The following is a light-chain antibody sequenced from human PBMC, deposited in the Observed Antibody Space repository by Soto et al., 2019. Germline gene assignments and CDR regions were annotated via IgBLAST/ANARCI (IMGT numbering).Light chain of an antibody. CDR1: SSDIGNYNY. CDR3: SSYTTYNTRV. V-gene: IGLV2-14*01. CDR2: AVT. J-gene: IGLJ3*02. Sequence: QSALTQPASVSGSPGQSITISCTGTSSDIGNYNYVSWYQHHPGKAPKLMIYAVTNRPSGVSNRFSGSKSGNTASLTISGLQAEDEGDYYCSSYTTYNTRVFGGGTKLTVL.